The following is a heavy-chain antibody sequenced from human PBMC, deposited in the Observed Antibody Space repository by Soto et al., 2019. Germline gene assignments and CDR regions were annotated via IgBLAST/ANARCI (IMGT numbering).Heavy chain of an antibody. D-gene: IGHD2-8*01. CDR1: GFTFSSYA. Sequence: GGSLRLSCAASGFTFSSYAMSWVRQAPGKGLEWVSTISGSGGSTYYADSVTGRFTISRDNSKNTLYLQMNSLRAEDTALYYCAKDLRSGVEAYFDYWGQGTLVTVSS. CDR3: AKDLRSGVEAYFDY. CDR2: ISGSGGST. J-gene: IGHJ4*02. V-gene: IGHV3-23*01.